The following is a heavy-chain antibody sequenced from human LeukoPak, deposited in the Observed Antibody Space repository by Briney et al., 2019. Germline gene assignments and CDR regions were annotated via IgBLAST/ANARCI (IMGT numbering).Heavy chain of an antibody. D-gene: IGHD4-4*01. J-gene: IGHJ4*02. Sequence: SETLSLTCTVSGGSISSYYWSWIRQPPGKGLEWIGYIYYSGSTNYNPSLKSRVTISVDTSKNQFSLKLSSVTAADTAVYYCARGSLTAVTLFDYWGQGTLVTVSS. V-gene: IGHV4-59*01. CDR3: ARGSLTAVTLFDY. CDR1: GGSISSYY. CDR2: IYYSGST.